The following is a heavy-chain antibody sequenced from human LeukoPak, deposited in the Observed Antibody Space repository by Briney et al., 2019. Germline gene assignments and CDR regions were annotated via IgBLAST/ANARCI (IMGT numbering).Heavy chain of an antibody. D-gene: IGHD3-10*01. CDR2: INPSGGST. CDR1: GYTFTGYF. CDR3: ARDGSTMVRGGSWFDP. Sequence: GASVKVSCKASGYTFTGYFMHWVRQAPGQGLEWMGIINPSGGSTSYAQKFKGRVTMTRDMSTSTVYMELSSLRSEDTAVYYCARDGSTMVRGGSWFDPWGQGTLVTVSS. J-gene: IGHJ5*02. V-gene: IGHV1-46*01.